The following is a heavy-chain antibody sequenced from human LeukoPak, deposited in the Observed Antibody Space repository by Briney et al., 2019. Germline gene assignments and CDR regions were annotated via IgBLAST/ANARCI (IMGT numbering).Heavy chain of an antibody. CDR3: ARGLVVGATTSFDY. D-gene: IGHD1-26*01. CDR1: GGSISSYY. CDR2: IYYSGST. J-gene: IGHJ4*02. Sequence: SETLSLTCTVSGGSISSYYWSWIRQPPGKGVEWIGYIYYSGSTNYNPSLKSRVTISVDTSKNQFSLKLSSVTAADTAVYYCARGLVVGATTSFDYWGQGTLVTVSS. V-gene: IGHV4-59*08.